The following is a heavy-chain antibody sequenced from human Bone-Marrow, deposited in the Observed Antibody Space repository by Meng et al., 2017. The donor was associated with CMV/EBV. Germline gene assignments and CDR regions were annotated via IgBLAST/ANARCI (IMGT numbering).Heavy chain of an antibody. D-gene: IGHD5-18*01. V-gene: IGHV1-46*01. CDR2: INPSGGHT. J-gene: IGHJ4*02. CDR1: GYSFTSYY. Sequence: QGRVVQSWAGVKKPGASVKVSCKASGYSFTSYYIHWVRQAPGQGLEWMGIINPSGGHTRSAQKFQDRVTMTRDTSTSAVYMDVSSLRSEDTAVYYCARGAYMYGSPQYFFDFWGQGTLVTVSS. CDR3: ARGAYMYGSPQYFFDF.